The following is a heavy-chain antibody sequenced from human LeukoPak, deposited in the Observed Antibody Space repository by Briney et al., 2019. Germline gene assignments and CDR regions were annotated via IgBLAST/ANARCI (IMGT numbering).Heavy chain of an antibody. D-gene: IGHD6-13*01. J-gene: IGHJ4*02. CDR2: INPNSGGT. CDR3: ARAYSSTSETQFDY. CDR1: GYTFTGYY. V-gene: IGHV1-2*02. Sequence: ASVKVSCKASGYTFTGYYMHWVRRAPGQGLEWMGWINPNSGGTNYAQNFQGRVTMTRDTSISTASLDLISLRSDDTAVYYCARAYSSTSETQFDYWGQGTLVTVSS.